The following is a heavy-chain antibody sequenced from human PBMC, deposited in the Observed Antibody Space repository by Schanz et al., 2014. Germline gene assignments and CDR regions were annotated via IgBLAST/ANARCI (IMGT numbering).Heavy chain of an antibody. D-gene: IGHD2-2*01. J-gene: IGHJ4*02. CDR3: ARRASCSRIGCPFDS. CDR2: IYASGAT. Sequence: EVQLVESGGGLVQPGGSLRLSCAASGFTFSSYAMSWVRQAPGKGLEWVSTIYASGATYYADSVKRRFTISRDISKNTLHLQVTSLRAEDTAMYYCARRASCSRIGCPFDSWGQGTLVTVSS. V-gene: IGHV3-23*05. CDR1: GFTFSSYA.